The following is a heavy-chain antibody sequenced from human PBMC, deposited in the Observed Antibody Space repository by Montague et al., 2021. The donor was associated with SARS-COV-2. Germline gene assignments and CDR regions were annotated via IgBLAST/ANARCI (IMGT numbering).Heavy chain of an antibody. CDR3: ARDPLYYYDSSGLLLDWYFDL. CDR1: RGFINNYY. Sequence: SQTLSLTCTVSRGFINNYYWNWIRQSPDKGLEWIGFVFYTGLNKYNPSLESRVTISLDTSGNQFSLRLTSVTAADTAVYYCARDPLYYYDSSGLLLDWYFDLWGRGTLVTVSS. D-gene: IGHD3-22*01. J-gene: IGHJ2*01. V-gene: IGHV4-59*01. CDR2: VFYTGLN.